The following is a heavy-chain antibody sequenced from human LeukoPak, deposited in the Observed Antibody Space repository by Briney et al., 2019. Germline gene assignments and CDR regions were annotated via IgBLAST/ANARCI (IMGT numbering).Heavy chain of an antibody. J-gene: IGHJ4*02. Sequence: SVKVSCKASGGTFSSYTISWVRQAPGQGLEWMGRIIPILGIANYAQKFQGRVTITADKSTSTAYMELSSLRSEDTAVYYCARHNYYDSSGYYGDPFDYWRQGTLVTVSS. CDR1: GGTFSSYT. CDR2: IIPILGIA. D-gene: IGHD3-22*01. V-gene: IGHV1-69*02. CDR3: ARHNYYDSSGYYGDPFDY.